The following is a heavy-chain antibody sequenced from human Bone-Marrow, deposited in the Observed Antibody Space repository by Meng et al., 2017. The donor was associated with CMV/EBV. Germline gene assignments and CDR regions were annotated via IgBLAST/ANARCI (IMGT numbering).Heavy chain of an antibody. J-gene: IGHJ6*02. CDR2: ISSSSSYI. CDR1: GFTFSSYS. D-gene: IGHD3-3*01. Sequence: GGSLRLSCAASGFTFSSYSMNWVRQAPGKGLEWVSSISSSSSYIYYADSVKGRFTISRDNAKNSLYLQMNSLRAEDTAVYYCARDTSGTPDYDFWSGFWGYYGMDVWGQGTTVTVSS. V-gene: IGHV3-21*01. CDR3: ARDTSGTPDYDFWSGFWGYYGMDV.